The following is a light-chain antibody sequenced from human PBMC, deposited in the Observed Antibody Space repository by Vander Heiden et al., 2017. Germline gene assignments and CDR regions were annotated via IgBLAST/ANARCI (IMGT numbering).Light chain of an antibody. V-gene: IGKV1-39*01. CDR3: LHTYTAPRT. Sequence: MPPPPSPLSAPVGDRVTITCRASQSISRYLNWYQHKPGKAPKLLIYGASSLQTGVPARFSGSGSGTDFTLTVGSLQPEDFATYYCLHTYTAPRTFGQGTKVEIK. CDR2: GAS. CDR1: QSISRY. J-gene: IGKJ1*01.